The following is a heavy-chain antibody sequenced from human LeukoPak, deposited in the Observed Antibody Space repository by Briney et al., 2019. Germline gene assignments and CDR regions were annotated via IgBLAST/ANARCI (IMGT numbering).Heavy chain of an antibody. D-gene: IGHD6-6*01. CDR2: IYSGGST. Sequence: GGSLRLSCAASGFTVSSNYLSCVRQAPGNGLEYVSIIYSGGSTYYADAVKGRFTISRDNSKNTLHLQMNSLRAEDTAVYYCARAAPGGEYYFDYWGQGTLVTVSS. CDR1: GFTVSSNY. CDR3: ARAAPGGEYYFDY. J-gene: IGHJ4*02. V-gene: IGHV3-53*01.